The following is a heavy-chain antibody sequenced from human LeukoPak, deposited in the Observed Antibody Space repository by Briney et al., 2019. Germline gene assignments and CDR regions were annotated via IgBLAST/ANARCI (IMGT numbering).Heavy chain of an antibody. D-gene: IGHD5-18*01. Sequence: GGSLRLSCAASGFTFSNNSMNWVRQAPGKGLEWVSYISSRSRTIYYADSVKGRFTISRDNSKNTLYLQMNSLRAEDTAVYYCAKSVHSAMVTGYFDYWGQGTLVTVSS. J-gene: IGHJ4*02. CDR3: AKSVHSAMVTGYFDY. CDR1: GFTFSNNS. CDR2: ISSRSRTI. V-gene: IGHV3-48*01.